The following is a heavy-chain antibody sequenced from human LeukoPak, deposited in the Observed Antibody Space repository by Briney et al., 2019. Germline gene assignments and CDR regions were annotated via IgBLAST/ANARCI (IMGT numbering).Heavy chain of an antibody. CDR1: GFTFSSYA. Sequence: GGSLRLSCAASGFTFSSYAMHWVRQAPGKGLEWAAVISYDGSNKYYADSVKGRFTISRDNSKNTLYLQMNSLRAEDTAVYYCARGQNSYGDDYWGQGTLVTVSS. CDR2: ISYDGSNK. CDR3: ARGQNSYGDDY. D-gene: IGHD5-18*01. J-gene: IGHJ4*02. V-gene: IGHV3-30*01.